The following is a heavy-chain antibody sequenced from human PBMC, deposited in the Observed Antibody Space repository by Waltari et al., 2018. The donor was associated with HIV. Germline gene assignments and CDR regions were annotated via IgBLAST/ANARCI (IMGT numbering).Heavy chain of an antibody. CDR1: GFGFSSYA. Sequence: VQWLESGGGLVQSGGSLRLSCAASGFGFSSYAMILLRQGPGKGLEWVSAIGGGGDRSYFVDSVKGRFTISRDNSKNTLSLQMNGLRAEDTAVYYCVKGGGYYDSTGNVPFDYWGQGSLVTVSS. CDR2: IGGGGDRS. CDR3: VKGGGYYDSTGNVPFDY. J-gene: IGHJ4*01. V-gene: IGHV3-23*01. D-gene: IGHD3-3*01.